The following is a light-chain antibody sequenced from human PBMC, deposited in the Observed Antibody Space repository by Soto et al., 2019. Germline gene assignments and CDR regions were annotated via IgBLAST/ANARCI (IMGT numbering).Light chain of an antibody. V-gene: IGLV2-23*01. CDR3: CSYAPTSTYV. CDR2: EDN. J-gene: IGLJ1*01. CDR1: SSDVGSYNL. Sequence: QSLLTQPASVSGCPGQSITISCTGTSSDVGSYNLVSWYQQHPCKAPKLMIYEDNKRPSGVSNRFSVSKSGYTASLTFSGLQSEDEADYYCCSYAPTSTYVFGSGTKVTVL.